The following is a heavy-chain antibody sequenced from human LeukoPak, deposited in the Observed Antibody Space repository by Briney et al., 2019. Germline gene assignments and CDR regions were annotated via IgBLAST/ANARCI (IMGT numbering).Heavy chain of an antibody. V-gene: IGHV3-64D*06. CDR2: ISSNGGST. J-gene: IGHJ4*02. D-gene: IGHD4-17*01. CDR3: ARGPTTDLDY. Sequence: GGSLRLSCSASGFTFSSNAMHWVRQAPGKGLECVSAISSNGGSTYYADSVKGRFTISRDNSKNTLYLQMSSLRGDDTAVYYCARGPTTDLDYWGQGTLVTVSS. CDR1: GFTFSSNA.